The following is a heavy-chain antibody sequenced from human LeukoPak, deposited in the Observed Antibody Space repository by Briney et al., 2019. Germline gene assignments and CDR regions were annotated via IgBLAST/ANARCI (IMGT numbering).Heavy chain of an antibody. V-gene: IGHV4-31*03. CDR2: IYYSGST. CDR3: ARDSRFVVVPAAVGWFDP. Sequence: SETLSLTCTVSGGSISSGGYYWSWIRLHPGKGLEWIGYIYYSGSTYYNPSLKSRVTISVDTSKNQFSLKLSSVTAADTAVYYCARDSRFVVVPAAVGWFDPWGQGTLVTVSS. CDR1: GGSISSGGYY. D-gene: IGHD2-2*01. J-gene: IGHJ5*02.